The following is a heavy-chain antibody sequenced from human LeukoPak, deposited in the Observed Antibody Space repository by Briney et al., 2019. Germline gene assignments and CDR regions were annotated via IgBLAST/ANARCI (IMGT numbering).Heavy chain of an antibody. V-gene: IGHV4-38-2*02. J-gene: IGHJ5*02. CDR3: ARGISWGSYSLNWFDP. Sequence: SETLSLTCTVSGYSISSGYYWGWIRQPPGKGLEWIGSIYHSGSTYYNPSLKSRVTISVDTSKNQFSLKLSSVTAADTAVYYCARGISWGSYSLNWFDPWGQGTLVTVSS. D-gene: IGHD3-16*01. CDR1: GYSISSGYY. CDR2: IYHSGST.